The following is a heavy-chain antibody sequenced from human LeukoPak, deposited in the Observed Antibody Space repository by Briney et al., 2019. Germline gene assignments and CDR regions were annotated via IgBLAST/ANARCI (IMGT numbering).Heavy chain of an antibody. CDR3: ARDGELSPFDY. D-gene: IGHD3-16*02. V-gene: IGHV3-48*04. CDR1: GVTFSNYW. J-gene: IGHJ4*02. CDR2: ISSSGSTI. Sequence: GGSLRLSCTASGVTFSNYWMHWVRQAPGKGLEWVSYISSSGSTIYYADSVKGRFTISRDNAKNSLYLQMNSLRAEDTAVYYCARDGELSPFDYWGQGTLVTVSS.